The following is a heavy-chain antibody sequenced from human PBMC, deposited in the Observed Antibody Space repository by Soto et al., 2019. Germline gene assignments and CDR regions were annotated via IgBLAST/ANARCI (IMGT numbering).Heavy chain of an antibody. CDR2: IYSGGTT. V-gene: IGHV3-53*01. D-gene: IGHD3-9*01. Sequence: GGSLRLSCAASGFTVSNNYMTWVRQAPGKGLEWVSVIYSGGTTHYADSVKGRFTISRDNSKNTVYLQMNNLRAEDTAVYYCARMDILTGYLTSYFEFWGQGTLVTVSS. J-gene: IGHJ4*02. CDR3: ARMDILTGYLTSYFEF. CDR1: GFTVSNNY.